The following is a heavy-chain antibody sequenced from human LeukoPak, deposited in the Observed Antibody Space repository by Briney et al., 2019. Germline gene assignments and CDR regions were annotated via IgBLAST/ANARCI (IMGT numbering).Heavy chain of an antibody. CDR1: GGPFSGYY. Sequence: PSETLSLTCAVYGGPFSGYYWSWIRQPPGKGLEWIGEINHSGSTNYNPSLKSRVTISVDTSKNQFSLKLSSVTAADTAVYYCARVNTMIVVDYWGQGTLVTVSS. CDR3: ARVNTMIVVDY. J-gene: IGHJ4*02. D-gene: IGHD3-22*01. V-gene: IGHV4-34*01. CDR2: INHSGST.